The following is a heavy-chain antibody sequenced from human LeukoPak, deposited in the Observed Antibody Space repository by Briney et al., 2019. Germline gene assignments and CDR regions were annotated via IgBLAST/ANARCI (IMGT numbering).Heavy chain of an antibody. CDR2: IYYSGST. CDR3: ASGGYSYSTFSDY. D-gene: IGHD5-18*01. CDR1: GGSISSGGYY. Sequence: PSETLSLTCTVSGGSISSGGYYWSWIRQHPGKGLEWIGYIYYSGSTYYNPSLKSRVTISVDTSKNQFSLKLSSVTAADTAVYYCASGGYSYSTFSDYWGQGTLVTVSS. J-gene: IGHJ4*02. V-gene: IGHV4-31*03.